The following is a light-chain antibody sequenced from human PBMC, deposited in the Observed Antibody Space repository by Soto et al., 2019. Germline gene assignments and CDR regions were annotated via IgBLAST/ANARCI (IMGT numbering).Light chain of an antibody. Sequence: SCRASQSVSSNLAWYQQKPGQAPRLLIYGASTRATGIPARFSGSGSGTEFTLTISSLQSEDFAVYYCQQYNNWLSITFGQGTRLEIK. CDR1: QSVSSN. CDR3: QQYNNWLSIT. V-gene: IGKV3-15*01. CDR2: GAS. J-gene: IGKJ5*01.